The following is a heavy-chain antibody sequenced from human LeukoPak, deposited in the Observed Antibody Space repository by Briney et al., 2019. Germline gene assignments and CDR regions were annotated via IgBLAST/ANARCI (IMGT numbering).Heavy chain of an antibody. CDR3: VRKFDTSGYYFWFDP. V-gene: IGHV3-30-3*01. D-gene: IGHD3-22*01. CDR1: GFTFSNYA. CDR2: ISYDGNNK. J-gene: IGHJ5*02. Sequence: PGGSLRLSCAASGFTFSNYAMHWVSQAPGKGLEWVAWISYDGNNKHYADSVKGRFTISRDSSKNTVNLQMNSLRAEDTAVYYCVRKFDTSGYYFWFDPWGQGTLVTVSS.